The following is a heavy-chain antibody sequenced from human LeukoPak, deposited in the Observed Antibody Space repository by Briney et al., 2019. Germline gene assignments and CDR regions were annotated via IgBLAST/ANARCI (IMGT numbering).Heavy chain of an antibody. CDR1: GFTFSIYA. V-gene: IGHV3-23*01. D-gene: IGHD2-15*01. CDR3: ATSYCSGGSCYSGTYYYYYYYMDV. CDR2: ISGSGGST. Sequence: GGSLRLSCAASGFTFSIYAMSWVRQAPGKGLEWVSSISGSGGSTYYADSVKGRFTISGDNSKNTLYLQMNSLRAEDTAIYYCATSYCSGGSCYSGTYYYYYYYMDVWGTGTTVTVSS. J-gene: IGHJ6*03.